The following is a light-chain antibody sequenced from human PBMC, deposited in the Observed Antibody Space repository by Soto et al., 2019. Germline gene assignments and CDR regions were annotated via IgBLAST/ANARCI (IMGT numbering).Light chain of an antibody. CDR2: FAS. CDR1: QSVNNN. CDR3: QQYNKWPLT. V-gene: IGKV3-15*01. J-gene: IGKJ4*01. Sequence: EIMMTQSPATLSVSPGEKATLSCRASQSVNNNLAWYLQKPGQAPRLLIYFASTRATGITARFSGSGSGTEFTLTISSLQSEDFAVYYCQQYNKWPLTFGGGTKVETK.